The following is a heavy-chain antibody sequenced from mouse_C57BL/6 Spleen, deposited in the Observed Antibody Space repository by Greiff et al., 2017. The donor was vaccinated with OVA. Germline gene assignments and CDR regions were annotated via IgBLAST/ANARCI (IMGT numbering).Heavy chain of an antibody. V-gene: IGHV1-15*01. J-gene: IGHJ1*03. CDR1: GYTFTDYE. Sequence: QVQLKQSGAELVRPGASVTLSCKASGYTFTDYEMHWVKQTPVHGLEWIGAIDPETGGTAYNQKFKGKAILTADKSSSTAYMELRSLTSEDSAVYYCTRKGLLWGNYVYFDVWGTGTTVTVSS. CDR2: IDPETGGT. D-gene: IGHD2-1*01. CDR3: TRKGLLWGNYVYFDV.